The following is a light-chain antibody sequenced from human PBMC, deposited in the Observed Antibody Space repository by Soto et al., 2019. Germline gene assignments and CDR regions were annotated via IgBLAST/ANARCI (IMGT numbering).Light chain of an antibody. CDR1: SSDIGGYKY. V-gene: IGLV2-14*01. J-gene: IGLJ3*02. Sequence: QSALTQPASVSGSLVLSITISCTGTSSDIGGYKYVSWYQQHPGKAPKLIIFEVSNRPSGVSDRFPGSNSGNTASLTISGLQAEDEADYYCTSYSRYRVLVFGGGTKVTVL. CDR2: EVS. CDR3: TSYSRYRVLV.